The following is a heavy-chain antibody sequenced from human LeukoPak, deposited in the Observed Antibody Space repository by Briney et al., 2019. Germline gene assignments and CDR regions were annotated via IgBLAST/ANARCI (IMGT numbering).Heavy chain of an antibody. V-gene: IGHV3-48*01. J-gene: IGHJ4*02. CDR3: AKEKRLQFDY. CDR1: GFTFSSYR. Sequence: GGSLRLSCAASGFTFSSYRMNWVRQAPGKGLEGVSYISSSSSNIYYADSVKGRFTISRDNAKNSLYLQMKRLRAEDAAVYYCAKEKRLQFDYWGQGTLVTVSS. CDR2: ISSSSSNI.